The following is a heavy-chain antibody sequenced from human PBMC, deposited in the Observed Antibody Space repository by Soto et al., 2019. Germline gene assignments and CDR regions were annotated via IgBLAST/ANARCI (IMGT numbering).Heavy chain of an antibody. CDR2: INQDGSEK. V-gene: IGHV3-7*03. CDR1: GFTFSSYW. CDR3: ASSGYSYGYYRLYYYYGMDV. J-gene: IGHJ6*02. D-gene: IGHD5-18*01. Sequence: PGGSLRLSCAASGFTFSSYWMSWVRQAPGKGLEWVARINQDGSEKYYVDSVKGRFTISRDNSKNTLYLQMNSLRAEDTAVYYCASSGYSYGYYRLYYYYGMDVWGQGTTVTVSS.